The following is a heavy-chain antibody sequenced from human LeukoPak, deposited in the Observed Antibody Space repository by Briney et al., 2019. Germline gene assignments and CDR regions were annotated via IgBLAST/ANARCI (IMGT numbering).Heavy chain of an antibody. CDR3: ARSYYYDSSGYYFPFDY. CDR1: GGSVSDYY. J-gene: IGHJ4*02. D-gene: IGHD3-22*01. CDR2: IYYTGST. Sequence: SETLSLTCTISGGSVSDYYWSWIRQSPGKGLEWIGYIYYTGSTTYNPSLKSRVTISADTSKNQFSLKLSSVTAADTAVYYCARSYYYDSSGYYFPFDYWGQGTLVTVSS. V-gene: IGHV4-59*02.